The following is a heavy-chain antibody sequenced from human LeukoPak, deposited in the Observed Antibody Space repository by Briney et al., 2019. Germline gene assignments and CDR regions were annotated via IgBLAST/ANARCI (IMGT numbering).Heavy chain of an antibody. Sequence: SETLSLTCTVAGVSISIYDWSWIRQPPGKGLEWIGYIYYSGSTNYNPSHKSRVTISVDTSKNQFSLKLSSVTAADTAVYYCARDVGMDVWGQGTTVTVSS. CDR1: GVSISIYD. CDR3: ARDVGMDV. V-gene: IGHV4-59*01. CDR2: IYYSGST. J-gene: IGHJ6*02.